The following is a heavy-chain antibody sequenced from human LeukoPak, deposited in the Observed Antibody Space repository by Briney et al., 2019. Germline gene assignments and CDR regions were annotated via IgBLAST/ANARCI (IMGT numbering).Heavy chain of an antibody. CDR3: ARVLVGAGPRNYYFDY. J-gene: IGHJ4*02. D-gene: IGHD1-26*01. V-gene: IGHV4-59*01. CDR1: GGSISSYY. CDR2: IYYSGST. Sequence: SETLSLTCTVSGGSISSYYWSWIRRPPGKGLEWIGYIYYSGSTNYNPSLKSRVTISVDTSKNQFSLKLSSVTAADTAVYYCARVLVGAGPRNYYFDYWGQGTLVTVSS.